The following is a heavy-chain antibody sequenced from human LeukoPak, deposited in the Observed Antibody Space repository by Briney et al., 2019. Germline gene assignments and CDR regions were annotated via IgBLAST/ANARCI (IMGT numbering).Heavy chain of an antibody. V-gene: IGHV3-21*01. J-gene: IGHJ4*02. CDR3: ARGHYDSSGYLDY. CDR2: ISSSSSYI. D-gene: IGHD3-22*01. Sequence: PGGSLRLSCAASGFTFSSYGMHWVRQAPGKGLEWVSSISSSSSYIYYADSVKGRFTISRDNAKNSLYLQMNSLRAEDTAVYYCARGHYDSSGYLDYWGQGTLVTVSS. CDR1: GFTFSSYG.